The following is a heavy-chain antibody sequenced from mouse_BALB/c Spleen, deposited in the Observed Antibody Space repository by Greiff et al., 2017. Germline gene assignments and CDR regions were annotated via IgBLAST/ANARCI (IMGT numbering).Heavy chain of an antibody. CDR3: ARGDYDYDGSAMDY. CDR1: GYAFTNYL. V-gene: IGHV1-54*01. J-gene: IGHJ4*01. D-gene: IGHD2-4*01. Sequence: VQLVESGAELVRPGTSVKVSCKASGYAFTNYLIEWVKQRPGQGLEWIGVINPGSGGTNYNEKFKGKATLTADKSSSTAYMQLSSLTSDDSAVYFCARGDYDYDGSAMDYWGQGTSVTVSS. CDR2: INPGSGGT.